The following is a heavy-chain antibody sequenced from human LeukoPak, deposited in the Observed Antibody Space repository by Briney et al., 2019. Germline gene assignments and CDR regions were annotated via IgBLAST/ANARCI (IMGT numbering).Heavy chain of an antibody. D-gene: IGHD6-13*01. CDR2: INPNSGGT. CDR3: ARQVAAAGDFDY. CDR1: GGTFSSYA. J-gene: IGHJ4*02. V-gene: IGHV1-2*04. Sequence: ASVKVSCKASGGTFSSYAISWVRQAPGQGLEWMGWINPNSGGTNYAQKFQGWVTMTRDTSISTAYMELSRLRSDDTAVYYCARQVAAAGDFDYWGQGTLVTVSS.